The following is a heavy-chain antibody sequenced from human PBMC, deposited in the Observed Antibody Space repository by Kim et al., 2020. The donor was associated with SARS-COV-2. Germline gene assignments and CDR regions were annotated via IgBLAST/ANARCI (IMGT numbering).Heavy chain of an antibody. CDR3: ARHSVAGRDYAVDI. D-gene: IGHD6-19*01. CDR2: IYYSGST. J-gene: IGHJ3*02. V-gene: IGHV4-59*08. Sequence: SETLSLTCTVSGGSISSYYWSWIRQPPGKGLEWIGYIYYSGSTNYNPSLKSRVTISVDTSKNQFSLKLSSVTAADTAVYYCARHSVAGRDYAVDIWGQGT. CDR1: GGSISSYY.